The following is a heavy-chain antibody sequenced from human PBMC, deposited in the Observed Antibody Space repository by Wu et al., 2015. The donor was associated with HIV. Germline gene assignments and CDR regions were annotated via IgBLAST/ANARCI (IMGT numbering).Heavy chain of an antibody. Sequence: QVQLVQSGAEVKEPGSSVKVSCKASGGTFSSDAVSWVRQAPGQGLEWMGWMNPNSGNTGYVQKFQGRVTMTRNTSTSTAYMELSSLRSEDAAVYYCARARWLRFSGMDVWGQGTTVTVSS. D-gene: IGHD5-12*01. CDR2: MNPNSGNT. V-gene: IGHV1-8*02. J-gene: IGHJ6*02. CDR1: GGTFSSDA. CDR3: ARARWLRFSGMDV.